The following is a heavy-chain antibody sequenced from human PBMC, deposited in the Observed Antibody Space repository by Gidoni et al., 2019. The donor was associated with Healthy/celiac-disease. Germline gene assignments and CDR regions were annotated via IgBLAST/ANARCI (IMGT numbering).Heavy chain of an antibody. Sequence: QVQLVESGGGVVQPGRSLRISCSASGFTFSSYGMHWVRQAPGKGLEWVAVISYDGSNKYYADSVKGRFTISRDNSKNTLYLQMNSLRAEDTAVYYCATEVGATDWGQGTLVTVSS. J-gene: IGHJ4*02. V-gene: IGHV3-30*03. CDR3: ATEVGATD. CDR2: ISYDGSNK. D-gene: IGHD1-26*01. CDR1: GFTFSSYG.